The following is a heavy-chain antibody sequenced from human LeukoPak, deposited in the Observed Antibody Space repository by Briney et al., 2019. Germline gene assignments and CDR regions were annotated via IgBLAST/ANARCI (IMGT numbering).Heavy chain of an antibody. Sequence: SETLSLTCAVYGGSFSGYHWSWIRQPPGKGLEWIGEINHSGSTNYNPSLKSRVTISVDTSKNQFSLKLSSVTAADTAVYYCARESTTNDGSGLDYWGQGTLVTVSS. CDR1: GGSFSGYH. CDR2: INHSGST. CDR3: ARESTTNDGSGLDY. V-gene: IGHV4-34*01. J-gene: IGHJ4*02. D-gene: IGHD5/OR15-5a*01.